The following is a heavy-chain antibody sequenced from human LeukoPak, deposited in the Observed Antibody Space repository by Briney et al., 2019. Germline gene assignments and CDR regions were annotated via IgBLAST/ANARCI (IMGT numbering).Heavy chain of an antibody. D-gene: IGHD2-21*02. CDR2: IKQDGSEK. J-gene: IGHJ4*02. CDR3: ARAPACGGDCYHLFDY. Sequence: GGSLRLSCAASGFTFSSYWMSWVRQAPGKGLEWVANIKQDGSEKYYVDSVKGRFTISRDNAKNSLYLQMNSLRAEDTAVYYCARAPACGGDCYHLFDYWGQGTLVTVSS. CDR1: GFTFSSYW. V-gene: IGHV3-7*01.